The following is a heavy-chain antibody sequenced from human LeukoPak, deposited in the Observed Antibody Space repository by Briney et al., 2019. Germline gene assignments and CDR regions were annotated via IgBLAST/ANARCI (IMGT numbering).Heavy chain of an antibody. D-gene: IGHD2-15*01. CDR3: VRDHYWAFDY. CDR1: GFTFSTFS. CDR2: IRGSGNDI. Sequence: GGSLRLSCAASGFTFSTFSMNWVRQARGRGLEWIAYIRGSGNDIYYADSVKGRFTISRDNAKNSLSLEMNSLRAEDTAVYCCVRDHYWAFDYWGQGTLVTVSS. V-gene: IGHV3-21*05. J-gene: IGHJ4*02.